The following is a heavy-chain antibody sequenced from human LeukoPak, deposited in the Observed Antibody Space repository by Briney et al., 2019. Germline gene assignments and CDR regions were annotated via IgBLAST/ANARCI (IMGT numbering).Heavy chain of an antibody. J-gene: IGHJ6*02. CDR2: LSASGGIT. D-gene: IGHD3-22*01. V-gene: IGHV3-23*01. CDR3: AKDEPIYYDSSGYYPYYYYGMDV. Sequence: GGSLRLSCAASGFAFSSYAMSWVRQAPGKGLEWVSGLSASGGITYYADSVKGRFTISRDNSKNKLYLQMNSLRAEDTAVYYCAKDEPIYYDSSGYYPYYYYGMDVWGQGTTVTVSS. CDR1: GFAFSSYA.